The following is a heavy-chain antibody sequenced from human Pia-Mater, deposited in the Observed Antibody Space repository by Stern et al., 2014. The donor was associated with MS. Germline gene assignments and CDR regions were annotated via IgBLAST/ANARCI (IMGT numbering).Heavy chain of an antibody. CDR1: GGSISSAEYY. CDR2: IHNSGTT. D-gene: IGHD5-24*01. V-gene: IGHV4-30-4*01. CDR3: SRDADGYSLVFGY. J-gene: IGHJ4*02. Sequence: QVQLQESGPGLVKPSQTLSLTCAVTGGSISSAEYYWSWIRQSPGKGLEXIGYIHNSGTTYYNPSLKSRVTISVDTSKNQFSLKLRSVTAADTAVYYCSRDADGYSLVFGYWGRGTLVTVSS.